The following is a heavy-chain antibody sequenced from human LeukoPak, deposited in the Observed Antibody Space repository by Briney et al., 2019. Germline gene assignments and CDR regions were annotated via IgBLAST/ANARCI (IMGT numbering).Heavy chain of an antibody. CDR1: GFTFSSYA. CDR3: AKDRDDYVWGSYLGAFDI. D-gene: IGHD3-16*01. Sequence: GGSLRLSCAASGFTFSSYAMSWVRQAPGKGLEWVSLISGSGGSTYYADSVKGRFTISRDNSKNTLYLQMNSLRAEDTAVFYCAKDRDDYVWGSYLGAFDIWGRGTMVTVSS. CDR2: ISGSGGST. V-gene: IGHV3-23*01. J-gene: IGHJ3*02.